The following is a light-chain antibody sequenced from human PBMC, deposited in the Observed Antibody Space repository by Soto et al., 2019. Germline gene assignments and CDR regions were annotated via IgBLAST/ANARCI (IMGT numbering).Light chain of an antibody. CDR3: QQYESSPRT. V-gene: IGKV3-20*01. J-gene: IGKJ1*01. CDR1: QNVSSSY. CDR2: GAS. Sequence: EIVLTQSPGTLSLSPGERAALSCRASQNVSSSYLAWYQQKAGQAPRLLFYGASSRATGIPDRFSGSGSGTDFTLTISSLEPEDFAVYYCQQYESSPRTCGQWAK.